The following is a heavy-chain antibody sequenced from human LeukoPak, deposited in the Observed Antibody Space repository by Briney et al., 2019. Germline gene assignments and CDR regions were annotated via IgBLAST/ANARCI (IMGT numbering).Heavy chain of an antibody. CDR2: IRSRAYGGTT. Sequence: GRSLSLSCTASGFTFGDYAISWVRQAPGKGLEWVGFIRSRAYGGTTEHAASGKGRFTISRDDSKSIAYLQMNSLRTEDTAVYYCTRLVGYCSGGSCYEKVVFHYWGQGTLVTVSS. CDR1: GFTFGDYA. V-gene: IGHV3-49*04. J-gene: IGHJ4*02. D-gene: IGHD2-15*01. CDR3: TRLVGYCSGGSCYEKVVFHY.